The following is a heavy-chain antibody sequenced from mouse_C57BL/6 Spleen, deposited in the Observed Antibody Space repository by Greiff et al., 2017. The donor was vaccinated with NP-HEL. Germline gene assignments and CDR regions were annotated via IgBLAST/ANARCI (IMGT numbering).Heavy chain of an antibody. Sequence: VQLQQSGAELVRPGASVKLSCKASGYTFTDYYINWVKQRPGQGLEWIARIYPGSGNTYYNEKFKGKATLTAEKSSSTAYMQLSSLTSEDSAVYFCARGITTGMDYWGQGTSVTVSS. CDR3: ARGITTGMDY. J-gene: IGHJ4*01. CDR1: GYTFTDYY. CDR2: IYPGSGNT. V-gene: IGHV1-76*01. D-gene: IGHD1-1*01.